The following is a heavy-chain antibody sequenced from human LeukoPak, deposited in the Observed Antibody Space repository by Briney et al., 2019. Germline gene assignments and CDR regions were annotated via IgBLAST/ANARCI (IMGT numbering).Heavy chain of an antibody. V-gene: IGHV1-24*01. CDR3: ATVAPAQNFDY. J-gene: IGHJ4*02. D-gene: IGHD2-2*01. CDR1: GYTFTSYG. CDR2: FDPEDGET. Sequence: PAASVKVSCKASGYTFTSYGISWVRQAPGKGLEWMGGFDPEDGETIYAQKFQGRVTMTEDTSTDTAYMELSSLRSEDTAVYYCATVAPAQNFDYWGQGTLVTVSS.